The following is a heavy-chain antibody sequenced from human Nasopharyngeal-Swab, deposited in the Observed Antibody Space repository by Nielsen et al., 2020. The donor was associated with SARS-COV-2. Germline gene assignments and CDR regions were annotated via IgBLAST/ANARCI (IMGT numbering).Heavy chain of an antibody. D-gene: IGHD1-26*01. V-gene: IGHV4-39*01. Sequence: WIRQPPGKGLEWIGSIYYSGSTYYNPSLKSRVTISVDTSKNQFSLKLSSVTAADTAVYYCARPQWELLTFDYWGQGTLVTVSP. J-gene: IGHJ4*02. CDR2: IYYSGST. CDR3: ARPQWELLTFDY.